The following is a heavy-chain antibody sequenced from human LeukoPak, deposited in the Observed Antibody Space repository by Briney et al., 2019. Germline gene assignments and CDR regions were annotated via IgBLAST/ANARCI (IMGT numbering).Heavy chain of an antibody. V-gene: IGHV3-30*02. Sequence: GGSLRLSCTASGFTFSAYTMHWVRQAPGKGLEWVAVIWYDGSNKYYADSVKGRFTISRDNSKNTLYLQMNSLRAEDTAVYYCAKLGQPSDWGQGTLVTVSS. CDR2: IWYDGSNK. J-gene: IGHJ4*02. CDR1: GFTFSAYT. CDR3: AKLGQPSD. D-gene: IGHD5-18*01.